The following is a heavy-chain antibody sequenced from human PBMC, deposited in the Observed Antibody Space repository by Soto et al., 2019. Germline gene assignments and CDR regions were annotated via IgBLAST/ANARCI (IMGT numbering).Heavy chain of an antibody. V-gene: IGHV4-31*02. CDR2: IYYSGST. Sequence: SISSGGYCWSWIRQHPGKGLEWIGYIYYSGSTYYNPSLKSRVTIPVDTSKNQFSLKLSSVTAADTAVYYCARVEDYGVDYWGQGTLVTVSS. D-gene: IGHD4-17*01. CDR3: ARVEDYGVDY. CDR1: SISSGGYC. J-gene: IGHJ4*02.